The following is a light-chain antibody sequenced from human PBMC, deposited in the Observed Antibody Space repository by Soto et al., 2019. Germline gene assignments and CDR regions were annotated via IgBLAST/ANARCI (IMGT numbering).Light chain of an antibody. J-gene: IGKJ4*01. CDR3: QQYGSSPLT. CDR2: GAS. CDR1: QIVSSSY. V-gene: IGKV3-20*01. Sequence: EIVLTQSPGTLSLSPGERATLSCRASQIVSSSYLAWYQQKPGQAPRLLINGASIRVTGIPDRFSGSGSGTDFTLTIRRLETEDFAVYYCQQYGSSPLTFGGGTKVEIK.